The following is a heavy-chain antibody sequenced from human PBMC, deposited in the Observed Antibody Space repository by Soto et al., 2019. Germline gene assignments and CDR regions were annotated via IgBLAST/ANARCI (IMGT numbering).Heavy chain of an antibody. J-gene: IGHJ4*02. CDR1: GISVSTSEYY. Sequence: SETMSLTCTASGISVSTSEYYWGWVRQPPGKGLDWIGNIYYSGSTFYNPSLRSRVTLSVDTSKNQFSLRLNSVTAADTAVYFCAGFVVPASRNSDFDYWGQGTLVTVSS. CDR2: IYYSGST. V-gene: IGHV4-39*01. CDR3: AGFVVPASRNSDFDY. D-gene: IGHD2-15*01.